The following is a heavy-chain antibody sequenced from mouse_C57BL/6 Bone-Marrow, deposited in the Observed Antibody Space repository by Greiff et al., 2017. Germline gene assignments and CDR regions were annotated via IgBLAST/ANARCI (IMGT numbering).Heavy chain of an antibody. D-gene: IGHD2-4*01. V-gene: IGHV14-4*01. CDR1: GFNIKDDY. Sequence: EVQLQQSGAELVSPGASVKLSCTASGFNIKDDYMHWVKQRPEQGLEWIGWIDPENGDTEYASKFQGKATITADTSSNTAYLQLSSLTSEDTAVYYCTTTYDYDDGFAYWGQGTLVTVSA. CDR2: IDPENGDT. J-gene: IGHJ3*01. CDR3: TTTYDYDDGFAY.